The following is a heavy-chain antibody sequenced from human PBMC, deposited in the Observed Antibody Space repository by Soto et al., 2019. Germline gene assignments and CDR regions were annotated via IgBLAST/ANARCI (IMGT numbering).Heavy chain of an antibody. D-gene: IGHD2-2*02. CDR3: ARDLFFFQAKDGIRDCSTVSASLLNRSSDL. CDR2: IQHRGST. Sequence: KGLEWIGEIQHRGSTNYNPSLKSRVTISVDTSKNQFSLKLSSVTAADTAVYYCARDLFFFQAKDGIRDCSTVSASLLNRSSDL. V-gene: IGHV4-34*01. J-gene: IGHJ2*01.